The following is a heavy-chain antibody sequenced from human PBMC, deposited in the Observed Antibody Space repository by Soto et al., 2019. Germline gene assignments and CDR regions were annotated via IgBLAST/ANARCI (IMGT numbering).Heavy chain of an antibody. J-gene: IGHJ4*02. Sequence: GGSLRLSCAASGFTFSSYGMHWVRQAPGKGLEWVAVIWYDGSNKYYADSVKGQFTISRDNSKNTLYLQMNSLRAEDMAVYYCARDRNSRIFDYWGQGTLVTVSS. CDR2: IWYDGSNK. D-gene: IGHD6-13*01. CDR3: ARDRNSRIFDY. V-gene: IGHV3-33*01. CDR1: GFTFSSYG.